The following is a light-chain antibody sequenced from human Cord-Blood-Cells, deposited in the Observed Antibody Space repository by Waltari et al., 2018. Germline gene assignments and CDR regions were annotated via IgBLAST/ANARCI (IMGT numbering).Light chain of an antibody. Sequence: QSALTQPPSASGSPGQSVTISCTGTSRDVGGYNYVSCYQQHPGKAPKLMIYEVSKRPSGVPDRFSGSKSGNTASLTVSGLQAEDEADYYCSSYAGSNNYVFGTGTKVTVL. CDR1: SRDVGGYNY. V-gene: IGLV2-8*01. CDR3: SSYAGSNNYV. CDR2: EVS. J-gene: IGLJ1*01.